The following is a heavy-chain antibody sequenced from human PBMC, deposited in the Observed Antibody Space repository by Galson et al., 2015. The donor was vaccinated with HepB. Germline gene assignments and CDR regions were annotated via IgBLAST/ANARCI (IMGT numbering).Heavy chain of an antibody. V-gene: IGHV3-21*01. CDR1: GFTFSSYS. CDR3: VSSKGGDSGVSNVNYFYGMDV. CDR2: ISSSSSYI. D-gene: IGHD4-17*01. Sequence: SLRLSCAASGFTFSSYSMNWVRQAPGKGLEWVSSISSSSSYIYYADSVKGRFAISRDNAKNSLYLQMNSLRAEDTAVYYCVSSKGGDSGVSNVNYFYGMDVWVQGTTVTVSS. J-gene: IGHJ6*02.